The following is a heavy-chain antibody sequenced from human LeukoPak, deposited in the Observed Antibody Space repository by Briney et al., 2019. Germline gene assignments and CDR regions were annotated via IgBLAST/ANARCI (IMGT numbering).Heavy chain of an antibody. CDR2: IRYDGSNK. Sequence: PGGSLRLSCAASGFTFSSYGMHWVRQAPGKGLEWVAFIRYDGSNKYYADSVKGRFTISRDNSKNTLYLQMNSLRAEDTAVYYCAKGLYDYYYYYYMDVWGKGTTVTVSS. J-gene: IGHJ6*03. D-gene: IGHD2-8*01. CDR3: AKGLYDYYYYYYMDV. CDR1: GFTFSSYG. V-gene: IGHV3-30*02.